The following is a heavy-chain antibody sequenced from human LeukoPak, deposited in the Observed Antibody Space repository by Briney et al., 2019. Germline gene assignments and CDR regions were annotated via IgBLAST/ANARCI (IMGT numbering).Heavy chain of an antibody. CDR2: INEDGSEK. CDR3: ARSKIDY. D-gene: IGHD4-11*01. CDR1: GFTFSSYG. J-gene: IGHJ4*02. V-gene: IGHV3-7*01. Sequence: SGGSLRLSCAASGFTFSSYGMHWVRQAPGKGLEWVANINEDGSEKYYADSVEGRFTISRDNAKNSLDLQMNSLRADDTAIYYCARSKIDYWGQGTLVTVSS.